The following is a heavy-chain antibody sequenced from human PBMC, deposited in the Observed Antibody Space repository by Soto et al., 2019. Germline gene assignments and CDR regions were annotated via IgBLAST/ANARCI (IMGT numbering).Heavy chain of an antibody. CDR3: ARGFITAQKKAMDV. CDR1: GGSFRGYY. Sequence: SETLSLTCAVYGGSFRGYYWTWIRQPPGTGLEWIGEINHSGSTTYNPSLKSRVTISVDTSKNQFSLKLSSVTAADTALYYCARGFITAQKKAMDVWGQGTTVTVSS. CDR2: INHSGST. D-gene: IGHD5-18*01. J-gene: IGHJ6*02. V-gene: IGHV4-34*01.